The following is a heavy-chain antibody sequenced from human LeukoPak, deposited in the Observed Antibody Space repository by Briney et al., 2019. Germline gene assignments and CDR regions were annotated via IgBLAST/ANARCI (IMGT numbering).Heavy chain of an antibody. CDR1: GVSITNYY. CDR3: ARDYVVGAPLDS. Sequence: SETLTLTCTVSGVSITNYYWAWIRQPAGEGLEWIGRMYISGSTNYNPSLKRRVSISIDKTKNQFSLKLRSVTAADAAIYYCARDYVVGAPLDSWGQGTLVTVSS. D-gene: IGHD1-26*01. V-gene: IGHV4-4*07. CDR2: MYISGST. J-gene: IGHJ4*02.